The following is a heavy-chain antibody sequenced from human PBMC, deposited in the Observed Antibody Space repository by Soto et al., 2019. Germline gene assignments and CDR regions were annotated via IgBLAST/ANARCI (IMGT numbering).Heavy chain of an antibody. V-gene: IGHV3-30*18. Sequence: GGSLRLSCAASGFTFSSYGMHWVRQAPGKGLEWVAVISYDGSNKYYADSVKGRFTISRDNSKNTLYLQMNSLRAEDTAVYYCAKDIAAHYGMDVWGQGTTVTVSS. D-gene: IGHD6-6*01. J-gene: IGHJ6*02. CDR1: GFTFSSYG. CDR2: ISYDGSNK. CDR3: AKDIAAHYGMDV.